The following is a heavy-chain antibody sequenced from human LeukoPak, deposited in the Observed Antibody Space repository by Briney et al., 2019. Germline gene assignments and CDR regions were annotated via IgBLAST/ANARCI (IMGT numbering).Heavy chain of an antibody. CDR3: ARGGDDSGLYFAD. CDR2: INPQSGAT. Sequence: ASVKVSCKASGYTFTGFYIHWVRQAPGQGLEWMAWINPQSGATNYAQKFQGRVTMTRDMSISTAYMDVTSLRSDDTAVYYCARGGDDSGLYFADWAQGTLVTVSS. V-gene: IGHV1-2*02. D-gene: IGHD3-22*01. CDR1: GYTFTGFY. J-gene: IGHJ4*02.